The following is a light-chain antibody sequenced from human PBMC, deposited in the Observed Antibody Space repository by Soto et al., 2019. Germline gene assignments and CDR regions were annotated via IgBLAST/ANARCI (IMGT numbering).Light chain of an antibody. CDR2: GAF. J-gene: IGKJ5*01. V-gene: IGKV3-11*01. Sequence: EIVLTQSPATLSLSPGERATLSCRASPSVTNYLAWYQQKPGQPPRLLIYGAFNRAAGIPARFSGSGSGTDFTPTISSLEPEDSAVYYCQQRNIWPPVTFGQGTRLE. CDR3: QQRNIWPPVT. CDR1: PSVTNY.